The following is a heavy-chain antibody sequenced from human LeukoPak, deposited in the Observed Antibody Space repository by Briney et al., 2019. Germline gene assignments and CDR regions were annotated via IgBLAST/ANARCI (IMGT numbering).Heavy chain of an antibody. CDR2: INDDGSAT. V-gene: IGHV3-74*01. J-gene: IGHJ4*02. CDR3: AREILAPGKTHDY. Sequence: VGSLRLSCAASGFTFSNYWMHWVRQVPGKGLVWVSRINDDGSATFYADSVKGRFTISRDNAKNTLFLQMSSLRAEDTAVYFCAREILAPGKTHDYWGQGTLVTVSS. CDR1: GFTFSNYW.